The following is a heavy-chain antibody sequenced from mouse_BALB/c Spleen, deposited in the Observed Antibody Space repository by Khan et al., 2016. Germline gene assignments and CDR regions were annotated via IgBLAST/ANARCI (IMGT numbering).Heavy chain of an antibody. CDR3: AKDYYVSSYVSLFAY. V-gene: IGHV1S135*01. CDR2: IDPYNGGT. D-gene: IGHD1-1*01. Sequence: VQLQQSGAELMKPGASVKISCKASGYSFIDYNMYWVKQSHGKSLEWIGYIDPYNGGTNYNQKFKDKATLTVDKSSSTAFMHLNSLTSEDSAVYYCAKDYYVSSYVSLFAYWGQGTLVTVSA. CDR1: GYSFIDYN. J-gene: IGHJ3*01.